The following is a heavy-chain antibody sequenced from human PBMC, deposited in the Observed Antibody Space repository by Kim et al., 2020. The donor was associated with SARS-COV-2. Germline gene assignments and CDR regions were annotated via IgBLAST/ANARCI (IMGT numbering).Heavy chain of an antibody. Sequence: SETLSLTCAVYGGSFSGYYWSWIRQPPGKGLEWIGEINHSGSTNYNPSLKSRVTISVDTSKNQFSLKLSSVTAADTAVYYCARRSGTMVRGVILSGNFDYWGQGTLVTVSS. V-gene: IGHV4-34*01. J-gene: IGHJ4*02. CDR1: GGSFSGYY. CDR2: INHSGST. CDR3: ARRSGTMVRGVILSGNFDY. D-gene: IGHD3-10*01.